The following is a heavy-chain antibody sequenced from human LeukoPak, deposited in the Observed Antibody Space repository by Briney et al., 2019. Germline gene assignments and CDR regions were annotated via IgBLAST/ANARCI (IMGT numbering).Heavy chain of an antibody. Sequence: GGSPRLSCAASGFTFSSYAMSWVRQAPGKGLEWVSAISGSGGSTYYADSVKGRFTISRDNSKNTLYLQMNSLRAEDTAVYYCAKGDYYDSSGYYYRSHYYYGMDVWGQGTTVTVSS. CDR2: ISGSGGST. CDR1: GFTFSSYA. CDR3: AKGDYYDSSGYYYRSHYYYGMDV. V-gene: IGHV3-23*01. D-gene: IGHD3-22*01. J-gene: IGHJ6*02.